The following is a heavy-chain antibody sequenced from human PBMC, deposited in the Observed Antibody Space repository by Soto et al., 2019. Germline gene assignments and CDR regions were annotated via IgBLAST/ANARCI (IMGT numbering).Heavy chain of an antibody. CDR1: GFKISSSS. J-gene: IGHJ6*02. D-gene: IGHD3-10*01. CDR2: ISDSGSNT. CDR3: ARVLLWFGELSYDRGYFYYGMDV. Sequence: GGSLRLSCAAFGFKISSSSMNWVRQAPGRGLEWVAYISDSGSNTLYADSVKGRFTVSRDTAKNSLYLQMSGLRDEDTAVYYCARVLLWFGELSYDRGYFYYGMDVWGQGTTVTVSS. V-gene: IGHV3-48*02.